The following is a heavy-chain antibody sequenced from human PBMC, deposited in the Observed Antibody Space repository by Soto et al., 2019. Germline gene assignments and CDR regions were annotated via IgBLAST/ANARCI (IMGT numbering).Heavy chain of an antibody. V-gene: IGHV1-46*03. CDR2: INPSGGST. Sequence: QVQLVQSGAEVKKPGASVKVSCKASGYTFTSYYMHWVRQAPGQGLEWMGIINPSGGSTSYAQKFQGRVTRTRYTSTSKVYMELSSLRSEDTGVYYCARGYYCSGSSPLLYLYFWGQGPLVAVSS. J-gene: IGHJ4*02. CDR1: GYTFTSYY. D-gene: IGHD3-10*01. CDR3: ARGYYCSGSSPLLYLYF.